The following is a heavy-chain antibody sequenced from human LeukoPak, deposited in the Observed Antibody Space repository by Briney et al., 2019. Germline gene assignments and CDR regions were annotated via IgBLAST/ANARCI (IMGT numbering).Heavy chain of an antibody. CDR3: AKGTRTTVTYNWFDP. J-gene: IGHJ5*02. CDR1: GFTFDDYA. Sequence: GRSLRLSCAASGFTFDDYAMHWVRQAPGKGLEWVSGISWNSGSIGYADSVKGRFTISRDNANNSLYLQMNSLRAEDTALYYCAKGTRTTVTYNWFDPWGQGTLVTVSS. D-gene: IGHD4-17*01. CDR2: ISWNSGSI. V-gene: IGHV3-9*01.